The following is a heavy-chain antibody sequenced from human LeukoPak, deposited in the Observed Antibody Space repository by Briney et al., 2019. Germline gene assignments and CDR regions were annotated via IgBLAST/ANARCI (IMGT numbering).Heavy chain of an antibody. Sequence: GASVKVSCKASGYTFSSYGINWVRQAPGHGLEWMGWISAYNGNTNYAQKFQGRVTVTRDTSTSTAYMEVRSLRSDDTAVYFCARDGVPAAVSCPGRFDPWGQGTHVTVSS. CDR3: ARDGVPAAVSCPGRFDP. J-gene: IGHJ5*02. D-gene: IGHD2-2*01. CDR1: GYTFSSYG. V-gene: IGHV1-18*01. CDR2: ISAYNGNT.